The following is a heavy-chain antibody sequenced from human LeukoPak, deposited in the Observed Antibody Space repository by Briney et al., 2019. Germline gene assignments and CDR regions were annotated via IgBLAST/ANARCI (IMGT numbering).Heavy chain of an antibody. Sequence: SETLSLTCAVYGGSFSGYYWSWIRQPPGKGLEWIGEINHSGSTNYNPSLKSRVTISVDTSKNQFSLKLSSVTAADMAVYYCARARIAARPGYFDYWGQGTLVTVSS. V-gene: IGHV4-34*01. CDR2: INHSGST. CDR1: GGSFSGYY. D-gene: IGHD6-6*01. J-gene: IGHJ4*02. CDR3: ARARIAARPGYFDY.